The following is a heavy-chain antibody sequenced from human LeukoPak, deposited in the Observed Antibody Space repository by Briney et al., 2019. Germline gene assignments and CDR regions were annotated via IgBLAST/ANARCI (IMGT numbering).Heavy chain of an antibody. CDR1: GYTFTSYG. J-gene: IGHJ6*03. V-gene: IGHV1-18*01. CDR2: ISAYNGNT. Sequence: ASVKVSCKASGYTFTSYGISWVRQAPGQGLEWMGWISAYNGNTNYAQKLQGRVTMTTDTSTSTAYMELRSLRSDDTAVYYCARVPPRSSSRRGFSMDVWGKGTTITISS. CDR3: ARVPPRSSSRRGFSMDV. D-gene: IGHD6-13*01.